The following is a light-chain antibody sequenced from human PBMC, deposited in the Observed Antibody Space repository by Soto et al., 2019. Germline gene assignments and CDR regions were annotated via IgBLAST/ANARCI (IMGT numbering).Light chain of an antibody. CDR3: AAWDDSLSGWV. Sequence: QAVVTQPPSASGTPGQRVTISCSGSSSNIGTNYVYWYHQLPGTAPKLLIYRNNQRPSGVPDRFSGSKSGTSASLAISGLRFEDEADYYCAAWDDSLSGWVFGGGTKLTVL. J-gene: IGLJ3*02. V-gene: IGLV1-47*01. CDR1: SSNIGTNY. CDR2: RNN.